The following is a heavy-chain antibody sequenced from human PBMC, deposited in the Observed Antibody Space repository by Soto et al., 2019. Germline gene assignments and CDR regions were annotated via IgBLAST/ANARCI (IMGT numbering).Heavy chain of an antibody. CDR1: GYTFSSDY. J-gene: IGHJ4*02. V-gene: IGHV1-46*01. CDR3: ARDGVTDTALLTIPFDS. D-gene: IGHD5-18*01. CDR2: INPSGDTV. Sequence: QVQLVQSGAVEVKKPGASVKVSCKTSGYTFSSDYMSWVRQAPGQGLEWMGIINPSGDTVTYAQKFQNRVTMTRDPSTSTVYMEMSSLRSKDTAVYYCARDGVTDTALLTIPFDSWGQGTLVTVSS.